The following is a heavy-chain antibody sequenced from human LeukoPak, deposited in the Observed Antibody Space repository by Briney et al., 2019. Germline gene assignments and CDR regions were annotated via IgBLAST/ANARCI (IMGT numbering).Heavy chain of an antibody. CDR2: IIPIFGTA. V-gene: IGHV1-69*05. CDR3: ARELYYYDSSGYFDY. CDR1: GGTFSRYA. J-gene: IGHJ4*02. D-gene: IGHD3-22*01. Sequence: SVKVSCKASGGTFSRYAISWVRQAPGQGLEWMGRIIPIFGTANYAQKFQGRVTITTDESTSTAYMELSSLRSEDTAVYYCARELYYYDSSGYFDYWGQGTLVTVSS.